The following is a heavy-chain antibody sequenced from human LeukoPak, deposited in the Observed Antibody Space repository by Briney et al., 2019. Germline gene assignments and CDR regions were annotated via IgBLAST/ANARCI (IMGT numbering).Heavy chain of an antibody. J-gene: IGHJ5*02. CDR1: GGSFSGYY. D-gene: IGHD6-6*01. CDR2: INHSGST. V-gene: IGHV4-34*01. CDR3: ARGQFGFSSRYNWFDP. Sequence: PSETLSLTCAVYGGSFSGYYWSWIRQPPGKGLEWIGEINHSGSTNYNPSLKSRVTISVDTSKNQFSLKLSSVTAADTAVYYCARGQFGFSSRYNWFDPWGQGTLVTVSS.